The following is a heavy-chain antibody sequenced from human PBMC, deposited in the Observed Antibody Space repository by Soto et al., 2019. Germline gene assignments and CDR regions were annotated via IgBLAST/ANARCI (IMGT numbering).Heavy chain of an antibody. CDR3: ARYGHYDFWSGYRDY. D-gene: IGHD3-3*01. CDR1: GFTFSSYS. Sequence: EVQLVESGGGLVQPGGSLRLSCAASGFTFSSYSMNWVRQAPGKGLEWVSYIGSSSSTIYYADSVKGRFTISRDNAKNSLYLQMNSLRDEDKAVYYCARYGHYDFWSGYRDYWGQGTLVTVSS. J-gene: IGHJ4*02. CDR2: IGSSSSTI. V-gene: IGHV3-48*02.